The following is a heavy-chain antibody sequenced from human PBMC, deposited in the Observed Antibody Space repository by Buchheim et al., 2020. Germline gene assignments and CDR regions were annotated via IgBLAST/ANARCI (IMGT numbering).Heavy chain of an antibody. CDR2: TFYGGDT. J-gene: IGHJ4*02. V-gene: IGHV4-39*07. D-gene: IGHD2-15*01. CDR3: AKARSAAAASSFDY. Sequence: QVQLQESGSRLVKPSNTLSLTCTVSGGSFRSSGSFWAWIRQTPGKGLVWIGSTFYGGDTYYKPSLKSRVTISVDSYRHRLSLSLNSATAADTAVYYCAKARSAAAASSFDYWGQG. CDR1: GGSFRSSGSF.